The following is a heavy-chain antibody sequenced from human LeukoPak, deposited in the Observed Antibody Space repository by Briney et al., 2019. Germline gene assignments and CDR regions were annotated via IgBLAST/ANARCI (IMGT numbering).Heavy chain of an antibody. J-gene: IGHJ3*02. D-gene: IGHD3-9*01. CDR1: GGSISSGGYY. V-gene: IGHV4-30-2*01. Sequence: PSQTLSLTCTVSGGSISSGGYYWSWIRQPPGKGLEWIGYIYHSGSTYYNPSLKSRVTISVDTSKNQFSLKLSSVTAADTAVYYCARDRELRYFDWLSRGRGAFDIWGQGTMVTVSS. CDR3: ARDRELRYFDWLSRGRGAFDI. CDR2: IYHSGST.